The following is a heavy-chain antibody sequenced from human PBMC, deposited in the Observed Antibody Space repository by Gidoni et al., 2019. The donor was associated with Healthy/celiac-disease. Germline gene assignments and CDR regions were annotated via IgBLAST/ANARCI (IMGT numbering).Heavy chain of an antibody. D-gene: IGHD5-12*01. CDR1: GLTFSSYA. CDR2: ISGSGGSA. J-gene: IGHJ4*02. CDR3: TVLRGGSGYDVDY. V-gene: IGHV3-23*04. Sequence: EVQLVASGGGLVQPGGSLRLSCAAFGLTFSSYAMSWGRQAPGKGLEWISAISGSGGSAYYADSVKSRFTISRDNSKNTLYLQMNSLRAEYTAVYYCTVLRGGSGYDVDYWGQGTLVTVSS.